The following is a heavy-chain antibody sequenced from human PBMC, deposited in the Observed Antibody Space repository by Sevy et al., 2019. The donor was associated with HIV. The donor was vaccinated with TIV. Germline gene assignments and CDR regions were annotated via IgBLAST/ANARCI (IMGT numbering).Heavy chain of an antibody. J-gene: IGHJ6*02. CDR2: IKQDGSEK. D-gene: IGHD1-20*01. V-gene: IGHV3-7*01. CDR3: ARGRHNWENYYYYCGMDV. CDR1: GFTFSSYW. Sequence: GGSLRLSCAASGFTFSSYWMSWVRQAPGKGLEWVANIKQDGSEKYYVDSVKGRFTISRDNAKNSLYLQMNSLRAEDTAVYYCARGRHNWENYYYYCGMDVWGQGTTVTVSS.